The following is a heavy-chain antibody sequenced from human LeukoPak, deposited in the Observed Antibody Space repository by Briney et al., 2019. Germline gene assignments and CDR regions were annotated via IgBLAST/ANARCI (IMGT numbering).Heavy chain of an antibody. D-gene: IGHD5/OR15-5a*01. CDR2: IYYTGST. CDR3: ARENVSPKASFDP. Sequence: SETLSLTCTVSGGSISSSFWSWIRQPPGKGLEWIGYIYYTGSTNYNPSLKSRVTISVDTSKNQFSQKLSSVTAADTAVYYCARENVSPKASFDPWGQGTLVTVSS. CDR1: GGSISSSF. V-gene: IGHV4-59*01. J-gene: IGHJ5*02.